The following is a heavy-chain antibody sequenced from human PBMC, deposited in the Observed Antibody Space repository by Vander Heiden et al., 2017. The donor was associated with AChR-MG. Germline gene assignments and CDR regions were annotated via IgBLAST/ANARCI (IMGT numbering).Heavy chain of an antibody. CDR3: AIAWRLGYCSSTSCYIGGWFDP. J-gene: IGHJ5*02. Sequence: QVQLVQSGAEVKKPGASVKVSCTASGSTFTSSYLHWVGQAPGQGLEWMGRINPSGGSTSYAQKYQGRVTMTRDTSTSTVYMELSSLRSEDTAVYYCAIAWRLGYCSSTSCYIGGWFDPWGQGTLVTVSS. D-gene: IGHD2-2*02. CDR1: GSTFTSSY. V-gene: IGHV1-46*03. CDR2: INPSGGST.